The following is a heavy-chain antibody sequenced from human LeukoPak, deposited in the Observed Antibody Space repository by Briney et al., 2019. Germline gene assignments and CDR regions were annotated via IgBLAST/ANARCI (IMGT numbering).Heavy chain of an antibody. V-gene: IGHV1-8*01. J-gene: IGHJ4*02. D-gene: IGHD3-22*01. CDR2: MSPHSGNT. CDR1: EYPFSTYD. CDR3: ARSRVDNYDSRGRHYYFDY. Sequence: ASVKVSCKASEYPFSTYDINWVRQATGQGLEWMGWMSPHSGNTGYAQKFQGRVTMTRNTSISTAYMELSGLKSEDTAVYYCARSRVDNYDSRGRHYYFDYWGQGTLVTVPS.